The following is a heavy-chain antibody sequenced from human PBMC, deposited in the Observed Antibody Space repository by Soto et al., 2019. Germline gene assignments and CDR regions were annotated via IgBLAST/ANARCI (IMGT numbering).Heavy chain of an antibody. CDR3: ARGLPPFNPXYAIRGEHYYYYYGMDV. Sequence: ASVKVSCKASGYTFTSYDINWVRQATGQGLEWMGWMNPNSGNTGYAQKFQGRVTMTRNTSISTAYMELSSLRSEDTAVYYCARGLPPFNPXYAIRGEHYYYYYGMDVWGQGTTVTVSS. CDR2: MNPNSGNT. V-gene: IGHV1-8*01. D-gene: IGHD2-8*01. CDR1: GYTFTSYD. J-gene: IGHJ6*02.